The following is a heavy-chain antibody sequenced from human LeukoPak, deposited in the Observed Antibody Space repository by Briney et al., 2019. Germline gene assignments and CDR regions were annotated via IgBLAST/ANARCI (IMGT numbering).Heavy chain of an antibody. J-gene: IGHJ5*02. CDR3: ARAGSVVVVVAATWFDP. D-gene: IGHD2-15*01. CDR2: IKQDGSEK. Sequence: PGGSLRLSCAASGFTFSSYWMSWVRQAPGKGLEWVANIKQDGSEKYYVDSVKGRFTISRDNAKNSLYLQMNSLRAEDTAVYYCARAGSVVVVVAATWFDPWGQGTLVTVSS. V-gene: IGHV3-7*01. CDR1: GFTFSSYW.